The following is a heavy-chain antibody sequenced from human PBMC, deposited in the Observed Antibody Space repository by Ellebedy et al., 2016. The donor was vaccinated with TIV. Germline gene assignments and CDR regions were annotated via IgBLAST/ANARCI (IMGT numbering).Heavy chain of an antibody. V-gene: IGHV3-23*01. CDR1: GFTLGCCA. J-gene: IGHJ4*02. CDR2: ISNGGDTT. D-gene: IGHD6-13*01. CDR3: AKLGGVLSWYADY. Sequence: PGGSLRPSCAASGFTLGCCAMSWVRQAPGKGMEWVSVISNGGDTTYADSVKGRFTISRDNSKNTLYLQMNSLRADDTAMYYCAKLGGVLSWYADYWGLGTLVTVSP.